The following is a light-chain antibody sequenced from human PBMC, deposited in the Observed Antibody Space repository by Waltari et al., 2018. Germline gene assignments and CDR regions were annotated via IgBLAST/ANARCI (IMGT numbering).Light chain of an antibody. Sequence: HSALTQPASVSGSAGQSITIPCTGSSSDIGNYNYASWYQQHPGKAPQLMIFDVSNRPSGVSTRFSGSKSGHTASLTISGLQAEDEADYYCSSYISSDTLELFGGGTSLTVL. CDR2: DVS. CDR1: SSDIGNYNY. CDR3: SSYISSDTLEL. V-gene: IGLV2-14*03. J-gene: IGLJ2*01.